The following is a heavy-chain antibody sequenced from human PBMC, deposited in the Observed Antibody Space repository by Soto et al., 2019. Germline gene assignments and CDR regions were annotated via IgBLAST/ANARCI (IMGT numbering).Heavy chain of an antibody. Sequence: QVQLRESGPGMVRPSGTLSLTCAVSGTSISSTFWWTWVRQSPGKGLEWIGEIYHSGSTKYNPSLTSRVTISVDKSNTQFSLELRAVTAADTAVYYCATLPPRIVVVRSEIPAWGQGTLVIVSA. V-gene: IGHV4-4*02. CDR3: ATLPPRIVVVRSEIPA. CDR2: IYHSGST. J-gene: IGHJ5*02. D-gene: IGHD2-15*01. CDR1: GTSISSTFW.